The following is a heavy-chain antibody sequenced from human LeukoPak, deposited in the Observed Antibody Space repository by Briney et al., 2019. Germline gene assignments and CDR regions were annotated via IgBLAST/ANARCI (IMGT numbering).Heavy chain of an antibody. CDR3: ARDGPYDSSGYYGWAFDI. J-gene: IGHJ3*02. CDR1: GFTFSSYS. V-gene: IGHV3-48*01. D-gene: IGHD3-22*01. CDR2: ISSSSSTI. Sequence: GGSLGLSCAASGFTFSSYSMNWVCQAPGKGLEWVSYISSSSSTIHYADSVKGRFTISRDNAKNSLYLQMNSLRAEDTAVYYCARDGPYDSSGYYGWAFDIWGQGTMVTVSS.